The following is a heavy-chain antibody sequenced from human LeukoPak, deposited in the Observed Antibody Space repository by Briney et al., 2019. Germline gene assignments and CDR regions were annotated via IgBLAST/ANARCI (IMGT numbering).Heavy chain of an antibody. CDR1: GFTFNNYG. D-gene: IGHD3-22*01. Sequence: PGGSLRLSCAASGFTFNNYGLIWVCQAPGKGLEWVSAISNDGGGRTYADFVKGRFTISRDNSKNTLYLQMDSLRADDTALYYCAKGSSGYFFDLWGQGTPVTVSS. CDR2: ISNDGGGR. CDR3: AKGSSGYFFDL. J-gene: IGHJ4*02. V-gene: IGHV3-23*01.